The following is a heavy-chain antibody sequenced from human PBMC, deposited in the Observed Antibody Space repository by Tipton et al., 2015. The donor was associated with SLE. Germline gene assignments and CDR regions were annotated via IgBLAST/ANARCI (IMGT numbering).Heavy chain of an antibody. Sequence: LRLSCAVYGGSFSGYYWSWIRQPPGKGLEWIGEINHSGSTNYNPSLKSRVTISVDTSKNQFSLKLSSVTAADTAVYYCARMRTIVVVPAARELDAFDIWGQGTMVTVSS. J-gene: IGHJ3*02. CDR2: INHSGST. D-gene: IGHD2-2*01. CDR3: ARMRTIVVVPAARELDAFDI. V-gene: IGHV4-34*01. CDR1: GGSFSGYY.